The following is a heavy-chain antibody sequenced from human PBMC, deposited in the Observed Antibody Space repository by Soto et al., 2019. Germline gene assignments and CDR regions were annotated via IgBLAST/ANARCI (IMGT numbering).Heavy chain of an antibody. CDR2: ISIYTGDT. J-gene: IGHJ6*02. D-gene: IGHD2-2*01. CDR3: ARDRCTSTRCYTHHFDV. V-gene: IGHV1-18*04. CDR1: GYTFTSYS. Sequence: QGQLEQSGGEVTKPGASVKVSCKASGYTFTSYSMSWVRQAPGQGLEWMGWISIYTGDTKYAQSFQVRVTLTTETSANTAYMELRSLRSDDTAVYYCARDRCTSTRCYTHHFDVWGQGTTVVVSS.